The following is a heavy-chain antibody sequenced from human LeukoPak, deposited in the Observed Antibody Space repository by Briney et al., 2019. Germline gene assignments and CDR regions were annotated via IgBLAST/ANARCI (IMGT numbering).Heavy chain of an antibody. CDR2: ISSSSSYI. CDR1: GFTFSSYA. D-gene: IGHD3-16*01. V-gene: IGHV3-21*01. J-gene: IGHJ4*02. CDR3: ARVITFGGVIDY. Sequence: PGGSLRLSCAASGFTFSSYAMSWVRQAPGKGLEWVSSISSSSSYIYYADSVKGRFTISRDNAKNSLYLQMNSLRAEDTAVYYCARVITFGGVIDYWGQGTLVTVSS.